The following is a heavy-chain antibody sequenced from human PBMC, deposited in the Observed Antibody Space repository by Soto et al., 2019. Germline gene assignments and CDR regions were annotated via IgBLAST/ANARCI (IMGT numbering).Heavy chain of an antibody. CDR2: IYYSGGT. J-gene: IGHJ4*02. V-gene: IGHV4-59*01. CDR3: ARQEQWLAFDY. Sequence: SETLSLTCTVSGGSISSYYWSWIRQPPGKGLEWIGYIYYSGGTNYNPSLKSRVTISVDTSKNQFSLKLSSVTAADTAVYYCARQEQWLAFDYWGQGTLVTVSS. D-gene: IGHD6-19*01. CDR1: GGSISSYY.